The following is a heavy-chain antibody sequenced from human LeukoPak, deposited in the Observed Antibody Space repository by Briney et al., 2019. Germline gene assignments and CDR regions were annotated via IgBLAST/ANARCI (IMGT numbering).Heavy chain of an antibody. CDR2: IWYDGSNK. CDR1: GFTFSNAW. J-gene: IGHJ4*02. Sequence: PGGSLRLSCAASGFTFSNAWMSWVRQAPGKGLEWVAVIWYDGSNKYYADSVKGRFTISRDNSKNTLYLQMNSLRAEDTAVYCCARGTVVTVYFDYWGQGTLVTVSS. V-gene: IGHV3-33*08. CDR3: ARGTVVTVYFDY. D-gene: IGHD4-23*01.